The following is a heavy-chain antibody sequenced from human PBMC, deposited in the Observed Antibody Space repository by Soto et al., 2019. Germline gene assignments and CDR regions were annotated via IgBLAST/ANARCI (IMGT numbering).Heavy chain of an antibody. J-gene: IGHJ5*02. CDR2: VCFHGSGE. V-gene: IGHV3-30*18. Sequence: QVQVMESGGGVVQPGRSLRISCAASGFTLSNSGIHWVRQAPGKGLEWVAAVCFHGSGEYYADSVKGRFTISSDSSKNMVYLQMNSLRADDTAVYHCVKGPDNWDESNWFDPWGQGILVTVSS. CDR3: VKGPDNWDESNWFDP. D-gene: IGHD1-26*01. CDR1: GFTLSNSG.